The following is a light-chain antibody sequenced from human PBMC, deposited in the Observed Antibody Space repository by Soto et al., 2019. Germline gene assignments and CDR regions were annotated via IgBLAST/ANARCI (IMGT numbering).Light chain of an antibody. CDR1: QSISTY. V-gene: IGKV1-39*01. CDR3: QQSYSSPYT. Sequence: DIQMTQSPSSLSTSVGDRVTITCRASQSISTYLNWYQQKPGKAPNLLIYAAASLQRGVPSRFSGSRSGTDFILTISSLQPEDFATYYCQQSYSSPYTFGQGTKLEIK. CDR2: AAA. J-gene: IGKJ2*01.